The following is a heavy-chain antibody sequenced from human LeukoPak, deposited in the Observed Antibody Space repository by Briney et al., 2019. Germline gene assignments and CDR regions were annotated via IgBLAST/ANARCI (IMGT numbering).Heavy chain of an antibody. J-gene: IGHJ4*02. CDR2: TSGSGGST. D-gene: IGHD2-2*01. Sequence: GGSLRLSCAASGFTFSSYAMSWVRQGPGKGLECVSATSGSGGSTYYADSVKGRFTISRDNSKNTLYLQMNSLRAEDTAVYYCAKVYCSSTSCSSSFDYWGQGTLVTVSS. CDR3: AKVYCSSTSCSSSFDY. CDR1: GFTFSSYA. V-gene: IGHV3-23*01.